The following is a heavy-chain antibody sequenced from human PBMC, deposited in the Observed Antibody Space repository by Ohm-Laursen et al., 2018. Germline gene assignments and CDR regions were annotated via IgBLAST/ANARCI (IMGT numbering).Heavy chain of an antibody. V-gene: IGHV3-23*01. Sequence: SLRLSCAASGFTFSSHAMSWVRQAPGKGLEWVSAISGSGGCTYYADSVKGRFTISRDNSKNTLYLQMNSLRAEDTAVYYCAKSLVNRYYYYYGMDVWGQGTTVTVSS. D-gene: IGHD1-14*01. CDR1: GFTFSSHA. J-gene: IGHJ6*02. CDR2: ISGSGGCT. CDR3: AKSLVNRYYYYYGMDV.